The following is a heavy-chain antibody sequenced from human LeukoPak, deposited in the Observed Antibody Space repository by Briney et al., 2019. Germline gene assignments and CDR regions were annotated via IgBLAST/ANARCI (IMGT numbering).Heavy chain of an antibody. CDR3: ARGNTYYDFWSGYLYYYYGMDV. CDR1: GYTFTSYD. Sequence: ASVTVSCKASGYTFTSYDINWVRQATGQGLEWMGWMNPNSGNTGYAQKFQGRVTMTRNTSISTAYMELSSLRSEDTAVYYCARGNTYYDFWSGYLYYYYGMDVWGQGTTVTVSS. D-gene: IGHD3-3*01. V-gene: IGHV1-8*01. J-gene: IGHJ6*02. CDR2: MNPNSGNT.